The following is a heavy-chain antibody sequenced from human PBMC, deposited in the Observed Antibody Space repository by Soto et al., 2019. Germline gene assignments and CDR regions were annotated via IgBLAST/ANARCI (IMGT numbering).Heavy chain of an antibody. CDR3: ARDNWNYSKKLGLYYYGMDV. CDR2: ISDSGST. J-gene: IGHJ6*02. CDR1: GASIGSGDDY. V-gene: IGHV4-30-4*08. D-gene: IGHD1-7*01. Sequence: PSETLSLTCSVSGASIGSGDDYWTWIRQSPGKGLEWIGYISDSGSTFYNPSLRSRLTIALDTSKNHFSLKLNSVTAADTAVYYCARDNWNYSKKLGLYYYGMDVWGQGTTVTVSS.